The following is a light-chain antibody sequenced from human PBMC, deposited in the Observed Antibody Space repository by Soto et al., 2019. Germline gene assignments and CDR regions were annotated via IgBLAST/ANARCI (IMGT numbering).Light chain of an antibody. Sequence: EIVLTQSPATLSLSPGERATLSCRASQSVSSYLAWYQQKPGQAPRLLIYDASNRATGIPDRFSGGGSGTDFTLTISRLEPADFAVYYCQQYGRSPLTFGGGTKVDIK. V-gene: IGKV3-20*01. CDR1: QSVSSY. CDR2: DAS. CDR3: QQYGRSPLT. J-gene: IGKJ4*01.